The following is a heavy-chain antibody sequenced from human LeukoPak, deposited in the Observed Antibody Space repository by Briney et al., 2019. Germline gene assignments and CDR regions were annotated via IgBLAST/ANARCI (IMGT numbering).Heavy chain of an antibody. CDR2: IIPILGIA. Sequence: ASVTVSCKASGGTFSSYAISWVRQAPGQGLEWMGRIIPILGIANYAQKFQGRVTFTTDESASTAYMEVSSLRSEDTAVYYCASGSLGDGYGVGDYYQYMDVWGKGTTVTVSS. J-gene: IGHJ6*03. CDR3: ASGSLGDGYGVGDYYQYMDV. CDR1: GGTFSSYA. D-gene: IGHD5-24*01. V-gene: IGHV1-69*04.